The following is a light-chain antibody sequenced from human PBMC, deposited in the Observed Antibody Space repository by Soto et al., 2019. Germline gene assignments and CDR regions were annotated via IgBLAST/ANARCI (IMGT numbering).Light chain of an antibody. CDR1: QSFISY. J-gene: IGKJ5*01. CDR3: QQRSNWPPVIT. CDR2: DAS. Sequence: EIVLTQSPAPLSLSPGERATLSCRAIQSFISYLALYQQKPGQAPRLLIYDASKRATGIPARFSGRGSGTDFTLTISRLEPEDFAVYYCQQRSNWPPVITFGQGTRLEIK. V-gene: IGKV3-11*01.